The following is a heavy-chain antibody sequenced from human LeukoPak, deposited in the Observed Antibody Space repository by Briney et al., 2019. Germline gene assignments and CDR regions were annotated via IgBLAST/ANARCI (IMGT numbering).Heavy chain of an antibody. J-gene: IGHJ4*02. CDR3: AAIVVEVFDY. D-gene: IGHD3-22*01. CDR2: IIPILGIA. Sequence: SVKVSCKASGGTFSSYAISWVRQAPGQGLEWMGRIIPILGIANYAQKFQGRVTITRDTSASTAYMELSSLRSEDTAVYYCAAIVVEVFDYWGQGTLVTVSS. CDR1: GGTFSSYA. V-gene: IGHV1-69*04.